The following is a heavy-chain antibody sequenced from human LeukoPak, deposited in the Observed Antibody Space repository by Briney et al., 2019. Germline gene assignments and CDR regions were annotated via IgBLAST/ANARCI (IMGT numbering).Heavy chain of an antibody. CDR2: ISAYNGNT. CDR3: ARGRSPYYYDSSGYRPP. Sequence: ASVKVSCKASGYTFTSYGISWVRQAPGQGLEWMGWISAYNGNTNYAQKFQGRVTMTRDTSIRTAYLELSSLRSEDTAVYYCARGRSPYYYDSSGYRPPWGQGTLVTVSS. CDR1: GYTFTSYG. D-gene: IGHD3-22*01. J-gene: IGHJ5*02. V-gene: IGHV1-18*01.